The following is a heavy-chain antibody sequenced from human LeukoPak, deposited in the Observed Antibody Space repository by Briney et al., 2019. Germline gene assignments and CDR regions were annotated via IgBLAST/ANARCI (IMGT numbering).Heavy chain of an antibody. V-gene: IGHV4-59*01. CDR3: AREDGYNSVDY. CDR1: GGSISNYY. CDR2: IYYSGST. D-gene: IGHD5-24*01. Sequence: SETLSLTCTVSGGSISNYYWSWIRQPPGKGLEWIGYIYYSGSTNYNPSLKSRVTISVDTPKNQFSLNLTSVTAADTAVYFCAREDGYNSVDYWGQGTLVTVSS. J-gene: IGHJ4*02.